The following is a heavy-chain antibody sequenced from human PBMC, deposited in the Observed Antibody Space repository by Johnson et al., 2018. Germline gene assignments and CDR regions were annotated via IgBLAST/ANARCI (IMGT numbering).Heavy chain of an antibody. D-gene: IGHD2-21*02. V-gene: IGHV3-30-3*01. CDR3: AREAYCGADCFYFFDY. J-gene: IGHJ4*02. Sequence: QVQLVQSGGGVVQPGRSLRLSCAASGFTLSDYAMQWVRQAPGEGLEWVAVISSDGNNKHYADSVKGRFTISRDNYKNTLYLQMSSLRTEDTAVYYCAREAYCGADCFYFFDYWGQGTLVTVSS. CDR1: GFTLSDYA. CDR2: ISSDGNNK.